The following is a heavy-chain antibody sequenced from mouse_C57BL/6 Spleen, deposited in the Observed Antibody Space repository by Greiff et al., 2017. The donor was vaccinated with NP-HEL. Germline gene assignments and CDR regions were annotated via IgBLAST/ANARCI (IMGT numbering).Heavy chain of an antibody. CDR3: AINADHYGSPCAY. CDR1: GYTFTDYY. V-gene: IGHV1-26*01. J-gene: IGHJ3*01. D-gene: IGHD1-1*01. CDR2: INPNNGGT. Sequence: EVQLQQSGSELVKPGASVKISCKASGYTFTDYYMNWVKQSHGKSLEWIGDINPNNGGTSYNQKFKGKATLTVDKSSSTAYMELRSMTPVDSAVFYLAINADHYGSPCAYWGQGTLVTDSA.